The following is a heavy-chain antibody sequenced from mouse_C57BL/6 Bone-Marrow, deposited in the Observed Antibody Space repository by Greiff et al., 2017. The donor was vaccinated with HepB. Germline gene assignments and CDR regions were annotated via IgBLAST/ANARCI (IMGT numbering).Heavy chain of an antibody. D-gene: IGHD2-5*01. V-gene: IGHV14-4*01. CDR2: IDPENGDT. CDR3: TNSDSNYVRYAMDY. Sequence: EVQLQQSGAELVRPGASVKLSCTASGFNIKDDYMHWVKQRPEQGLEWIGWIDPENGDTEYASKFQGKATITADTSSNTAYLQLSSLTSEDTAVYYGTNSDSNYVRYAMDYWGQGTSVTVAS. CDR1: GFNIKDDY. J-gene: IGHJ4*01.